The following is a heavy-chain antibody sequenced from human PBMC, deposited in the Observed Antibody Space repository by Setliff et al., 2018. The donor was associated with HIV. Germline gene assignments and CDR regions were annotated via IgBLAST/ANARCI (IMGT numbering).Heavy chain of an antibody. CDR2: IHTSGST. CDR1: GGSISSGSYY. V-gene: IGHV4-61*09. Sequence: SETLSLTCTVSGGSISSGSYYWSWIRQPAGKGLEWIGHIHTSGSTKYNPSLKSRVTISADTSKNQFSLKLSSVTAADTAVYYCARDHSSSPLAVQWGQGTLVTV. CDR3: ARDHSSSPLAVQ. J-gene: IGHJ4*02. D-gene: IGHD6-6*01.